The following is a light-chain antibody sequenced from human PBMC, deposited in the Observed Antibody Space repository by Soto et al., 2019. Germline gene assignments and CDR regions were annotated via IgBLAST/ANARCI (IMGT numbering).Light chain of an antibody. CDR1: SSNIGSNT. V-gene: IGLV1-44*01. CDR3: AAWDDSLNGVYV. Sequence: QSVLTQPPSASGTPGQRVTISCAGSSSNIGSNTVNWYQQLPGTAPKLLIYSNNQRPSGVPDRFSGSKSGNSASLAISGLQSEDEADYYCAAWDDSLNGVYVFGTGTKVTVL. J-gene: IGLJ1*01. CDR2: SNN.